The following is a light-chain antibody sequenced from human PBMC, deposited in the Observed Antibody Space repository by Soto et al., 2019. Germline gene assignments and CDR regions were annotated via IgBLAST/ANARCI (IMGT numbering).Light chain of an antibody. CDR2: GNS. J-gene: IGLJ1*01. V-gene: IGLV1-40*01. CDR3: QSHDSSLSAYV. CDR1: ISNIGAGYD. Sequence: QSVLTEPPSVAGAAGQRVTISFTGSISNIGAGYDVHWYQQLPGTAPKLLIYGNSNRPSGVPDRFSGSKSGTSASLAITGLQAEDEADFYCQSHDSSLSAYVFGTGTKVTVL.